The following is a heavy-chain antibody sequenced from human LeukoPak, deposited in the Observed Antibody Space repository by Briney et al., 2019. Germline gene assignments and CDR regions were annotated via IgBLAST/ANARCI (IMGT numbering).Heavy chain of an antibody. J-gene: IGHJ4*02. CDR2: INHSGSTS. V-gene: IGHV4-34*01. D-gene: IGHD5-12*01. CDR3: ARKSGYARDY. CDR1: GESFSGYF. Sequence: PSETLSLTCAVYGESFSGYFWNWIRQPPGKGLEWIGEINHSGSTSNHNPSLKSRVTMSVDASKNQFSLKLSSVTAADTAVYYCARKSGYARDYWGQGNLVTVSS.